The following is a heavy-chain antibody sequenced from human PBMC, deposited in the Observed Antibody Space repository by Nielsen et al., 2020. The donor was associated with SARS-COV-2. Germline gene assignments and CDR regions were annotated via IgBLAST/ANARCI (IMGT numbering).Heavy chain of an antibody. CDR3: ASGGGDYGGNSYYYGMDV. D-gene: IGHD4-23*01. Sequence: GGSLRLSCAASGFTFDDYAMHWVRQAPGKGLEWVSGISWNSGSIGYADSVKGRFTISRDNAKNSLYLQMNSLRAEDTALYYCASGGGDYGGNSYYYGMDVWGQGTTVTVSS. V-gene: IGHV3-9*01. CDR2: ISWNSGSI. CDR1: GFTFDDYA. J-gene: IGHJ6*02.